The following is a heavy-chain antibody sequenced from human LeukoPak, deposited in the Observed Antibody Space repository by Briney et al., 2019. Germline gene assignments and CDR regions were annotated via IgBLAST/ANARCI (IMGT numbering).Heavy chain of an antibody. CDR2: IRFDGSRQ. J-gene: IGHJ6*03. Sequence: GGSLRLSCAASGFTFSNYGMHWVRQAPGKGLEGVAYIRFDGSRQFYADSVKGRFTISRDNSKNTLYVQMNRLRPEDTAVYFCAKDRTVAANRAYYMDVWGKGTKVTVSS. D-gene: IGHD6-19*01. CDR1: GFTFSNYG. CDR3: AKDRTVAANRAYYMDV. V-gene: IGHV3-30*02.